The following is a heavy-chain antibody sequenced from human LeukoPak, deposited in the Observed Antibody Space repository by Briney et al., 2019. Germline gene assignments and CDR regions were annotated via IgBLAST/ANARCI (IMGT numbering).Heavy chain of an antibody. CDR2: ISSSGRTN. D-gene: IGHD5-12*01. Sequence: GGSLRLSCAACRFSFNSYAMNGVRQAPGKGLEWLCHISSSGRTNYYGHSVKGGFTISRDNAKNALSLQMNSLRAEDTAVYYCARDIVATIKATFGSYYYNMDVWGQGTTVTVSS. J-gene: IGHJ6*02. CDR3: ARDIVATIKATFGSYYYNMDV. CDR1: RFSFNSYA. V-gene: IGHV3-48*03.